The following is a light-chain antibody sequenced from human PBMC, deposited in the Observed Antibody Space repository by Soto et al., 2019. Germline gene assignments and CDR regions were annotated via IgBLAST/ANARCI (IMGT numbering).Light chain of an antibody. CDR1: QSDSRD. CDR2: GAS. J-gene: IGKJ5*01. Sequence: EIVMTQSPATQSVSPGESATLSCRASQSDSRDLAWYVQKPGQAPRRVIYGASTWGTGVPPRFTGSGSGTEFTLTISSLQSEDFAVYYCQQYNSWPITFGQGTRLEIK. CDR3: QQYNSWPIT. V-gene: IGKV3D-15*01.